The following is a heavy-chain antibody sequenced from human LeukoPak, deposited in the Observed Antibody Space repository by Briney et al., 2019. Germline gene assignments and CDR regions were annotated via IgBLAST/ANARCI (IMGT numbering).Heavy chain of an antibody. D-gene: IGHD1-1*01. V-gene: IGHV1-18*01. CDR3: ARAELERSGYYFDY. J-gene: IGHJ4*02. Sequence: ASVKVSCKASGYTFTSYGISWVRQAPGQGLEWMGWISAYNGHTNYAQKVQGRVTMTTDTSTSTAYMELRSLTSDDTAVYYCARAELERSGYYFDYWGQGTLVTVSS. CDR1: GYTFTSYG. CDR2: ISAYNGHT.